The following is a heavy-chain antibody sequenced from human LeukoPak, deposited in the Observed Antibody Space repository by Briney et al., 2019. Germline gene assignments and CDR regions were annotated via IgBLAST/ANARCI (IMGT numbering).Heavy chain of an antibody. CDR1: GFTVRDYA. CDR2: IRESSGDT. J-gene: IGHJ4*02. CDR3: AKRPISGDDKSFDY. V-gene: IGHV3-23*01. D-gene: IGHD2-21*01. Sequence: GGSLRLSCAASGFTVRDYAMNWVRQAPGQGLEWVSTIRESSGDTYYEDSVKGRFTISRDISKNTVYLQMFSLRVEDTAVYFCAKRPISGDDKSFDYWGQGTLVTVSS.